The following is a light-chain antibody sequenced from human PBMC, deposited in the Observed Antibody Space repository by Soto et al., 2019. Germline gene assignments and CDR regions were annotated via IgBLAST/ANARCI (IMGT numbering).Light chain of an antibody. J-gene: IGKJ4*01. Sequence: DIVMTQSPDSLAVSLGERATINCKSSQSVLYRSNNKNYLAWYQQKPGQPPKLLIYWASTREPGVPDRFGASGSWRDFTRTTSTLPAEDVAVDYGHHYYDNPLTFGGGTKVEIK. CDR2: WAS. V-gene: IGKV4-1*01. CDR3: HHYYDNPLT. CDR1: QSVLYRSNNKNY.